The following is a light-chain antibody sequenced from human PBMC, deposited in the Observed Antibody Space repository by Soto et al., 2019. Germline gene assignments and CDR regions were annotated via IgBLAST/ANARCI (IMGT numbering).Light chain of an antibody. CDR3: CSYAGSYTWV. V-gene: IGLV2-11*01. Sequence: QSALTQPRSVSGSAGQSVTISCTGTSSDVGGYNYVSWYQQHPGKAPKLMIYDVSKRPSGVPDRFSGSKSGNTASLTICGLQAEDEADYYCCSYAGSYTWVFGPGTKVTV. J-gene: IGLJ1*01. CDR2: DVS. CDR1: SSDVGGYNY.